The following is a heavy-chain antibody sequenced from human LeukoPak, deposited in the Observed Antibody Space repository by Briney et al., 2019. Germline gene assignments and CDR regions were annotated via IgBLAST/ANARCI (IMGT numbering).Heavy chain of an antibody. J-gene: IGHJ4*02. CDR1: GGSISSGGYS. V-gene: IGHV4-30-2*01. Sequence: PSETLSLTCAVSGGSISSGGYSWSWIRQPPGKGLEWIGYIYHSGSTYYNPSLKSRVTISVDRSKNQFSLKLSSVTAADTAVYYCARVIYDGSGSYYGDYWGQGTLVTVSS. CDR3: ARVIYDGSGSYYGDY. D-gene: IGHD3-10*01. CDR2: IYHSGST.